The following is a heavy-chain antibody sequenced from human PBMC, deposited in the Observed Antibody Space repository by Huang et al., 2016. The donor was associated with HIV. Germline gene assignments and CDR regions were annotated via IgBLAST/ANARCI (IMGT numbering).Heavy chain of an antibody. CDR1: GGSFSSYY. J-gene: IGHJ5*02. CDR2: INHRGTT. Sequence: QVQLHQWGAGLLKPSETLSLTCAVCGGSFSSYYWNWIRQSPGQGLEWIGQINHRGTTTYNASLKSRVTMSGDTSKNQFSLKLNAVTAADTAVYYCAREIMISFGGPFDPWGQGTLVTVSS. D-gene: IGHD3-16*01. CDR3: AREIMISFGGPFDP. V-gene: IGHV4-34*01.